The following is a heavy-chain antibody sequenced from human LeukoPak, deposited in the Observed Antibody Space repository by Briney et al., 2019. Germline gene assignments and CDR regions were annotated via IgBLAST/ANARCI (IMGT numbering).Heavy chain of an antibody. CDR3: AREDSTRSGVRELDY. D-gene: IGHD3-10*01. CDR2: IGAGFDT. Sequence: PGGSLRLSCAASGFTFSTYDFHWVRQVTGKGLQRVSAIGAGFDTYYQDSVRGRFTISRENAKNSLYLQMNSLTVGDTAVYYCAREDSTRSGVRELDYWGQGILVTVSS. J-gene: IGHJ4*02. CDR1: GFTFSTYD. V-gene: IGHV3-13*01.